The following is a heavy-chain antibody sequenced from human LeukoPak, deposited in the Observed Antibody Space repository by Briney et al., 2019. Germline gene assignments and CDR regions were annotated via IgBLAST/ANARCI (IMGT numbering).Heavy chain of an antibody. J-gene: IGHJ1*01. CDR1: GGSISSSNW. CDR2: IYHSGST. Sequence: SETLSLTCAVSGGSISSSNWWSWVRQPPGKGLEWIGEIYHSGSTNYNPSLKSRVTISIDKSKNQFSLNVSSVTAADTAVYYCARAEVVGAHLRSGYFQHWGQGTLVIVSS. V-gene: IGHV4-4*02. CDR3: ARAEVVGAHLRSGYFQH. D-gene: IGHD1-26*01.